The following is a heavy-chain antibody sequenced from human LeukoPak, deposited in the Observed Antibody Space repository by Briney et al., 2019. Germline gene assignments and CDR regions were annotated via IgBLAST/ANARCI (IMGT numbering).Heavy chain of an antibody. CDR3: ARDITMDNWFDP. V-gene: IGHV4-39*07. CDR2: LHYSGST. J-gene: IGHJ5*02. Sequence: SETLSLTCTVSGASISSGAYHWGWIRQPPGKGLEWIGSLHYSGSTYDNPSLKSRLTISVDTSKNQFSLKLNSVTAADTAVYYCARDITMDNWFDPWGQGTLVTVSS. CDR1: GASISSGAYH. D-gene: IGHD3-10*01.